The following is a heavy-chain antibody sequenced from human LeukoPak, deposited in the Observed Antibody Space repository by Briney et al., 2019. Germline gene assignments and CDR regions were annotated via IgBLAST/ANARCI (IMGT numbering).Heavy chain of an antibody. V-gene: IGHV1-46*01. CDR2: INPSGGST. CDR1: GYTFTSYY. CDR3: ARCRTVYSSLPSFGY. Sequence: ASVKVSCKASGYTFTSYYMHWVRQAPGQGLEWMGIINPSGGSTSYAQKFQGRVTMTRDTSISTAYMELSRLRSDDTAVYYCARCRTVYSSLPSFGYWGQGTLVTVSP. J-gene: IGHJ4*02. D-gene: IGHD6-6*01.